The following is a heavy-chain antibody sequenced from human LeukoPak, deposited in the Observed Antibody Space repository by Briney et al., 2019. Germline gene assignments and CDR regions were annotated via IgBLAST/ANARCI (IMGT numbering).Heavy chain of an antibody. D-gene: IGHD6-13*01. V-gene: IGHV4-39*01. CDR1: GGSISSSSYY. CDR3: AKTGIGYSSSWFFDY. J-gene: IGHJ4*02. Sequence: SETLSRTCTVSGGSISSSSYYWGWIRQPPGKGLEWIGGIYYSGSTYYNPSLKSRVTISVDTSKNQFSLKLSSVTAADTAVYYCAKTGIGYSSSWFFDYWGQGTLVTVSS. CDR2: IYYSGST.